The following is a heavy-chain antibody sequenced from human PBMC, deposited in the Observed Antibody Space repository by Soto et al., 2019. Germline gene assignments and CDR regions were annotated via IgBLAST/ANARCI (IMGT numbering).Heavy chain of an antibody. D-gene: IGHD3-10*01. J-gene: IGHJ3*01. CDR1: GGTISSHA. CDR3: AGSYKYGSGTFDAFDV. V-gene: IGHV1-69*01. CDR2: IIPIFGTT. Sequence: QVQLVQSGTEEKKPGSSVKISCKASGGTISSHAISWVRQAPGQGLEWMGGIIPIFGTTNYAQRLQGRVSITADESTSTAYMELSSLRSEDTAVYYCAGSYKYGSGTFDAFDVWGQGTMITVSS.